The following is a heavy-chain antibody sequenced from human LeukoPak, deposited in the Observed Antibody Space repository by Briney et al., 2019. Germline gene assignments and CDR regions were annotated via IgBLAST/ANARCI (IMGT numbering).Heavy chain of an antibody. Sequence: ASVKVSCKASGYTFTGYYMHWVRQAPGQGLEWMGWINPNSGGTNYAQKFQGRVTMTRDTSLSTAYMELSRLRSDDTAVYYCARGYSSRLYYFDYWGQGTLVTVSS. CDR3: ARGYSSRLYYFDY. D-gene: IGHD6-13*01. CDR2: INPNSGGT. J-gene: IGHJ4*02. V-gene: IGHV1-2*02. CDR1: GYTFTGYY.